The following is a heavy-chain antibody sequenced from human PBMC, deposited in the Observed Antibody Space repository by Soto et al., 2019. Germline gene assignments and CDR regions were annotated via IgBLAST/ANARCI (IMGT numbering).Heavy chain of an antibody. CDR2: IIPIFGTA. CDR1: GGTFSSYA. CDR3: ARGKGSGGGGDCYSRCYYYGMDV. D-gene: IGHD2-21*02. J-gene: IGHJ6*02. Sequence: SVKVSCKASGGTFSSYAISWVRQAPGQGLEWMGGIIPIFGTANYAQKFQGRVTITADESTSTAYMELSSLRSEDTAVYYCARGKGSGGGGDCYSRCYYYGMDVWGQGTTVTVSS. V-gene: IGHV1-69*13.